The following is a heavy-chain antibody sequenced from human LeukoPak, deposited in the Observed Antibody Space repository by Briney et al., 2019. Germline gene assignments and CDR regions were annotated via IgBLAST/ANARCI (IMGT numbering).Heavy chain of an antibody. CDR3: ARAGVDCSSTSCPQPDIYGMDV. Sequence: PSETLSLTCAVSGGSISSGGYYWSWIRQPPGKGLEWIGYIYYSGSTNYNPSLKSRVTISVDTSKNQFSLKLSSVTAADTAVYYCARAGVDCSSTSCPQPDIYGMDVWGQGTTVTVSS. D-gene: IGHD2-2*01. CDR2: IYYSGST. J-gene: IGHJ6*02. CDR1: GGSISSGGYY. V-gene: IGHV4-61*08.